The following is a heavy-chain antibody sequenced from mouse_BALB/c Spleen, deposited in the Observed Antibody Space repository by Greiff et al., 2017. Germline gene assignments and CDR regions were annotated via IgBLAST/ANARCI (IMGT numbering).Heavy chain of an antibody. CDR1: GYSFTSYW. CDR3: TRGGATYFDY. CDR2: IYPGNSDT. J-gene: IGHJ2*01. Sequence: EVQLHQSGTVLARPGPSVSMSCKASGYSFTSYWMHWVKQRPGQGLEWLGAIYPGNSDTSYNQKFKGKAKLTAVTSTSTAYMELSSLTNEDSAVYYCTRGGATYFDYWGQGTTLTVSS. V-gene: IGHV1-5*01. D-gene: IGHD3-1*01.